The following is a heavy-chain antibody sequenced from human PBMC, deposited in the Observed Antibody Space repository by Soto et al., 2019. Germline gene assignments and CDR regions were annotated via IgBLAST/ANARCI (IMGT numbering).Heavy chain of an antibody. J-gene: IGHJ5*02. V-gene: IGHV4-30-2*01. D-gene: IGHD3-10*01. CDR1: GGSISSGGYS. CDR2: IYHSGST. CDR3: ARRVQAKGVITQDNGLAP. Sequence: SETLSLTCAVSGGSISSGGYSWSWIRQPPGKGLEWIGYIYHSGSTYYNPSLKSRVTISVDRSKNQFSLKLSSVTAADPAVYYCARRVQAKGVITQDNGLAPWGKGTRVTVSS.